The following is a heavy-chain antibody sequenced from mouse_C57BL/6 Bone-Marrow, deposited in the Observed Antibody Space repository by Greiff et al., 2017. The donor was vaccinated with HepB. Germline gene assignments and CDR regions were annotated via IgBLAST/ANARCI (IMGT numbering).Heavy chain of an antibody. V-gene: IGHV1-55*01. CDR1: GYTFTSYW. D-gene: IGHD1-1*01. CDR3: AMGTTVVDWYFDV. CDR2: IYPGSGST. J-gene: IGHJ1*03. Sequence: VQLQQPGAELVKPGASVKMSCKASGYTFTSYWITWVKQRPGQGLEWIGDIYPGSGSTNYNEKFKSKATLTVDTSSSTAYMQLSSLTSEDSAVYYCAMGTTVVDWYFDVWGTGTTVTVSS.